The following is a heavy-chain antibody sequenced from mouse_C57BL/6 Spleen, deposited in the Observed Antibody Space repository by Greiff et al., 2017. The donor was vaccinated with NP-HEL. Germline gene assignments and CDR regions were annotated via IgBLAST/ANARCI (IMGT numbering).Heavy chain of an antibody. CDR3: TRYYYGSSLLFDY. J-gene: IGHJ2*01. D-gene: IGHD1-1*01. CDR2: IDPENGDT. Sequence: EVQLQQSGAELVRPGASVKLSCTASGFNIKDDYMHWVKQRPEQGLEWIGWIDPENGDTEYASKFQGKATITADTSSNTAYLHLSSLTSEDTAVYYCTRYYYGSSLLFDYWGQGTTLTVSS. V-gene: IGHV14-4*01. CDR1: GFNIKDDY.